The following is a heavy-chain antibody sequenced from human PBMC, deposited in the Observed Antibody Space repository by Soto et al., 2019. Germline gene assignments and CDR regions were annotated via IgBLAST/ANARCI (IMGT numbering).Heavy chain of an antibody. Sequence: QVHLQESGPGLVKPSETLSLTCTVSGGSISGYSWTWIRQPPGKGLEWIGYIYYSESTNYNPSLKSRVTISVDTSKSQFSLRLSSVTAADTAVYYWARVNSSGWLRWFDPWGQGTLVTVSS. J-gene: IGHJ5*02. CDR1: GGSISGYS. CDR3: ARVNSSGWLRWFDP. V-gene: IGHV4-59*01. CDR2: IYYSEST. D-gene: IGHD6-19*01.